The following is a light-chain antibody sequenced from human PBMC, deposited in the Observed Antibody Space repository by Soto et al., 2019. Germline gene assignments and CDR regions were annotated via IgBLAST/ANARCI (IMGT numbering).Light chain of an antibody. CDR2: AAS. CDR1: QDIRKD. J-gene: IGKJ4*01. CDR3: LQDHGFPLT. Sequence: AIQMTQSPSSLSASVGDRVTITCRATQDIRKDLGWYQQKPGKAPKLLIYAASSLQSEVPSRFSGSGSGTDFTLTISSLQPEDFATYFCLQDHGFPLTFGGGTKVEIK. V-gene: IGKV1-6*01.